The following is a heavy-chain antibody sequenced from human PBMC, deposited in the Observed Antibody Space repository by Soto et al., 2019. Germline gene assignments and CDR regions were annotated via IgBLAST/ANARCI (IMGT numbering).Heavy chain of an antibody. CDR2: IYKSTTT. J-gene: IGHJ5*01. V-gene: IGHV4-30-4*01. D-gene: IGHD1-26*01. CDR1: GDSISTVDYF. Sequence: SETLSLTCSVSGDSISTVDYFWAWIRQPPGQALEYIGYIYKSTTTYYNPSFESRVAISLDTSKSQFSLTVTSVTAADTAVYFCARGSYCLTGRCFPNWFYYWGQGTLVTVSS. CDR3: ARGSYCLTGRCFPNWFYY.